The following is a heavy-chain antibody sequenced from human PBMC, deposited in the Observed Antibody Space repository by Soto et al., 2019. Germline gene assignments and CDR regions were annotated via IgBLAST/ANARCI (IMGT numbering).Heavy chain of an antibody. CDR2: MSYDGSWK. CDR3: ASEVAMREFDF. Sequence: QVQLVESGGGVVQPGRSLRLSCAASGFTFSSYAMHWIRQVPGKGLEWVAVMSYDGSWKHYADSVKGRFTISRDNSENMLYLQMNSLRAEDTAVYYCASEVAMREFDFWGRGTMVTVSS. V-gene: IGHV3-33*01. J-gene: IGHJ3*01. D-gene: IGHD2-2*01. CDR1: GFTFSSYA.